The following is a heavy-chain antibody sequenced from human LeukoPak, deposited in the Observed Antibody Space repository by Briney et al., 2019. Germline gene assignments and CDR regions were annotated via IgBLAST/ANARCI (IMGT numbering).Heavy chain of an antibody. V-gene: IGHV4-59*08. CDR1: GGSISSHY. CDR3: ARRDYYYGMDV. CDR2: IYYSGST. J-gene: IGHJ6*02. Sequence: PSETLSLTCTVSGGSISSHYWSWIRQPPGKGLEWIGYIYYSGSTNYNPSLKSRVTISVDTSKNQFSLKLSSATAADTAVYYCARRDYYYGMDVWGQGTTVTVSS.